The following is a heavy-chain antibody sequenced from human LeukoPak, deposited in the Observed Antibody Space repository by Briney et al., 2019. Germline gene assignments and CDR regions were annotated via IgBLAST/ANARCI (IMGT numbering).Heavy chain of an antibody. CDR2: IYTSGST. CDR1: GGSISSYY. V-gene: IGHV4-4*09. CDR3: ARLYSTSSREYRLDY. J-gene: IGHJ4*02. Sequence: SETLSLTCTVSGGSISSYYWSWIRHPPGKGLEWIGYIYTSGSTNDNPSLKTRVTISVDTSKNQFSLRLTSVTAADTAVYFCARLYSTSSREYRLDYSGQGTLVTVSS. D-gene: IGHD6-6*01.